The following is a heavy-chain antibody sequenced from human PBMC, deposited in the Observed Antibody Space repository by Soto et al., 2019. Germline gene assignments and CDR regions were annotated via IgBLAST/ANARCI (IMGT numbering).Heavy chain of an antibody. CDR2: INHSGST. V-gene: IGHV4-34*01. CDR3: ARRRGSEYSSGWYSTFDY. Sequence: SETLSLTCAVYGGSFSGYYWSWIRQPPGKGLEWIGEINHSGSTNYNPSLKSRVTISVDTSKNQFSLKLSSVTAADTAVYYCARRRGSEYSSGWYSTFDYWGQGTLVTVS. CDR1: GGSFSGYY. J-gene: IGHJ4*02. D-gene: IGHD6-19*01.